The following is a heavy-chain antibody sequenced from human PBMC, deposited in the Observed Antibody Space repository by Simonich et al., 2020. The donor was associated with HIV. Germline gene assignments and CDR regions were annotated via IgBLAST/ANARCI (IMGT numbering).Heavy chain of an antibody. J-gene: IGHJ6*03. D-gene: IGHD1-26*01. Sequence: QVQLQESGPGLVKPSETLSLTCTVSGGSISSYYWSWIRQPPGKGREWIGYIYYRGSTNYNPSLKSRVPISVDTSKNQFSLKLSSVTAADTAVYYCARTTVELNYYYYYMDVWGKGTTVTVSS. CDR1: GGSISSYY. V-gene: IGHV4-59*08. CDR3: ARTTVELNYYYYYMDV. CDR2: IYYRGST.